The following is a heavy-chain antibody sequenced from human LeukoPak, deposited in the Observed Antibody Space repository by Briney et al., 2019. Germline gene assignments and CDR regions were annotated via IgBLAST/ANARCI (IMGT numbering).Heavy chain of an antibody. D-gene: IGHD5-24*01. Sequence: PSETLSLTCTVSGGSINGYYWSWIRQPPGKGLEWIGYIYYSGSTNSNPSLKSRVTISVDMSKNQFSLKLSSVTAADTALYYCARHVRDGYNYLDYWGQGTLVTVSS. CDR3: ARHVRDGYNYLDY. CDR1: GGSINGYY. V-gene: IGHV4-59*08. J-gene: IGHJ4*02. CDR2: IYYSGST.